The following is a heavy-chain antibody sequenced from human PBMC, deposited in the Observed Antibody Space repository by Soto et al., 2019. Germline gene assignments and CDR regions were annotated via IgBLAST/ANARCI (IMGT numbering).Heavy chain of an antibody. V-gene: IGHV3-23*01. Sequence: GGSLRLSCAASGFTFSSYAMSWVRQAPGKGLEWVSAISGSGGSTYYADSVKGRFTISRDNSKNTLYLQMNSLRAEDTAVYYCAKDLPELYYDILTGLDAFDIWGQGTMVTVSS. CDR3: AKDLPELYYDILTGLDAFDI. J-gene: IGHJ3*02. D-gene: IGHD3-9*01. CDR1: GFTFSSYA. CDR2: ISGSGGST.